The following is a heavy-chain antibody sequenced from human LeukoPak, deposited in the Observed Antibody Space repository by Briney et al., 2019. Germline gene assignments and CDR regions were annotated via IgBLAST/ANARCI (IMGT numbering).Heavy chain of an antibody. CDR1: GFTFSSYG. D-gene: IGHD2/OR15-2a*01. CDR2: ISYDGSNK. Sequence: GRSLRLSCAASGFTFSSYGMHWVRQAPGKGLEWVAVISYDGSNKYYADSVKGRFTISRDNSKNTLYLQMNSLRAEDTAVYYCAKDLESTTGIYYYYYYGMDVWGQGTTVTVSS. CDR3: AKDLESTTGIYYYYYYGMDV. V-gene: IGHV3-30*18. J-gene: IGHJ6*02.